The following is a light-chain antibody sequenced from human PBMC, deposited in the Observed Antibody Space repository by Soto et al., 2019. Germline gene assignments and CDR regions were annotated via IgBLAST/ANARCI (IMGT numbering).Light chain of an antibody. V-gene: IGKV1-5*01. Sequence: DIRMTPSPSTLSASVVDRVTITGRASQGISGWLAWYQQTPGKAPKLLIYDASSLESGLPSRFSGNGSGTEFTPTISSLRPEEFATDDCQHYNSYWTGGQGTKVAIK. J-gene: IGKJ1*01. CDR3: QHYNSYWT. CDR1: QGISGW. CDR2: DAS.